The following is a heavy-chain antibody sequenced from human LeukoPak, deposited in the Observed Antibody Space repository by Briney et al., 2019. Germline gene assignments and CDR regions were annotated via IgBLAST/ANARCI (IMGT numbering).Heavy chain of an antibody. CDR3: ARGSYYYGMDV. V-gene: IGHV4-59*01. CDR1: GGSISSYY. Sequence: SETLSLTCTVSGGSISSYYWSWIRQPPGKGLEWIGYIYYSGSTNYNPSLKSRVTISVDTSKNQFSLKLSSVTAADTAVYYCARGSYYYGMDVWGQGTAVTVSS. J-gene: IGHJ6*02. CDR2: IYYSGST.